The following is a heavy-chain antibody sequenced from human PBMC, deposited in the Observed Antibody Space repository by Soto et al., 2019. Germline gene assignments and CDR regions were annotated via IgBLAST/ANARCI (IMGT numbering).Heavy chain of an antibody. CDR3: ARDFWSGYYEYYFDY. CDR2: ISYDGSNK. J-gene: IGHJ4*02. CDR1: GFTFTSYS. D-gene: IGHD3-3*01. V-gene: IGHV3-30-3*01. Sequence: GGSLRLSCAASGFTFTSYSMSWVRQAPGKGLEWVAVISYDGSNKYYADSVKGRFTISRDNSKNTLYLQMNSLRAEDTAVYYCARDFWSGYYEYYFDYWGQGTLVTVSS.